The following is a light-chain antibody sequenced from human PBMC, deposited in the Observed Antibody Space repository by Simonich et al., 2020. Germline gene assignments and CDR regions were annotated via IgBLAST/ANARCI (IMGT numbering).Light chain of an antibody. CDR3: SSYTSSSTLV. J-gene: IGLJ2*01. Sequence: QPALTQPASVSGSPGQSITISCTGPSSDVGGYNYVSWYQQHPGKAPKLMIYDVIKRPSGVSNRFSGSKSGNTASLTISGLQAEDEADYYCSSYTSSSTLVFGGGTKLTVL. CDR1: SSDVGGYNY. CDR2: DVI. V-gene: IGLV2-14*01.